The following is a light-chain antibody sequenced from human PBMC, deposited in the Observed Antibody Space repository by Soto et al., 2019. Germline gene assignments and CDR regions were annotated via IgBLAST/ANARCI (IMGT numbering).Light chain of an antibody. CDR2: GAS. Sequence: ILMTQSPATLSVSPGGRATLSCRASHSVSSNLAWYQQKPGQAPRLLIYGASTRATGIPAWFSGSGSGTEFTLTISSLQSEDFAVYYCQQYNNWPPYTFGQGTKLDIK. CDR1: HSVSSN. J-gene: IGKJ2*01. CDR3: QQYNNWPPYT. V-gene: IGKV3-15*01.